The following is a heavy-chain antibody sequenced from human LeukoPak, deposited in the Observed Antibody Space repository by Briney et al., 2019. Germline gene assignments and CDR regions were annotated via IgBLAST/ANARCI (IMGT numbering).Heavy chain of an antibody. J-gene: IGHJ3*02. CDR2: IRSKAYGGTT. V-gene: IGHV3-49*04. CDR3: TRRYNYDSSGYYYVRDAFDI. D-gene: IGHD3-22*01. CDR1: GFTFSDSV. Sequence: GGSLRLSCTASGFTFSDSVMNWVRQAPGKGLEWVGFIRSKAYGGTTENAASVKGRFTISRDDSRSIAYLQMNSLKTEDTAVYYCTRRYNYDSSGYYYVRDAFDIWGQGTMVTVSS.